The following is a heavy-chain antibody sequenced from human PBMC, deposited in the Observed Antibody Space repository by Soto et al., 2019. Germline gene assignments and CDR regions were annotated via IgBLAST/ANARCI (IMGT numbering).Heavy chain of an antibody. D-gene: IGHD6-6*01. V-gene: IGHV4-39*01. CDR3: ARQVAARQNWFDP. CDR1: GGSISSSGYY. CDR2: IYYSGST. J-gene: IGHJ5*02. Sequence: PSETLSLTFTVSGGSISSSGYYWGWIRQPPGKGLEWIGSIYYSGSTYYNPSLKSRVTISVDTSKNQFSLKLSSVTAADTAVYYCARQVAARQNWFDPWGQGTLVTVSS.